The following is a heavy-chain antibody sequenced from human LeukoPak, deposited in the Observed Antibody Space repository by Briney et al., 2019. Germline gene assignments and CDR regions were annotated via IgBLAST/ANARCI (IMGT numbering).Heavy chain of an antibody. CDR1: GFTVSTNY. CDR3: ARDIDYGAMDV. V-gene: IGHV3-53*01. CDR2: IYSGGST. Sequence: GGSLRLSCAASGFTVSTNYMSWVRQAPGKGLEWVSVIYSGGSTYYADSVKGRFTISKDNSKNPLYLQINSLRAEDTAVYYCARDIDYGAMDVWGKETTVTVSS. J-gene: IGHJ6*03. D-gene: IGHD4-17*01.